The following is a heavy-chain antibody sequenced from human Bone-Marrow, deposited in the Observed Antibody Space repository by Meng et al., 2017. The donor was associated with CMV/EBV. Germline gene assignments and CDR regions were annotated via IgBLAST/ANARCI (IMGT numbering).Heavy chain of an antibody. CDR3: AKDYSGYFDWLFFG. D-gene: IGHD3-9*01. V-gene: IGHV3-23*01. Sequence: GESLKISCAASGFTFSSYAVSWVRQAPGKGLEWVSGISGSGGSTYYADSVKGRFTISRDNSKNTLYLQMNSLRAEDTAVYYCAKDYSGYFDWLFFGWGQGTLVTVSS. CDR1: GFTFSSYA. J-gene: IGHJ4*02. CDR2: ISGSGGST.